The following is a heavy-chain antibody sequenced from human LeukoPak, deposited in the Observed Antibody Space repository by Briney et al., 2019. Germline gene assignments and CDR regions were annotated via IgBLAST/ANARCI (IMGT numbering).Heavy chain of an antibody. CDR2: IIPIFGTA. D-gene: IGHD2-15*01. Sequence: SVKVSCKASGGTFSSYAISWVRQAPGPGLEWMGGIIPIFGTANYAQKFQGRVTITADKTTSTAYMELSSLRSEDTAVYYCAREVRQLYWLDPWGQGTLVTVSS. CDR3: AREVRQLYWLDP. J-gene: IGHJ5*02. CDR1: GGTFSSYA. V-gene: IGHV1-69*06.